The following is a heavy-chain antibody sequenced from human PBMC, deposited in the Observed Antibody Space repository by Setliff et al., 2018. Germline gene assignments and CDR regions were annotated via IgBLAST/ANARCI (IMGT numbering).Heavy chain of an antibody. V-gene: IGHV3-23*01. J-gene: IGHJ6*02. CDR2: ISTSGVST. CDR3: GSRPEYGMDV. Sequence: GALRLSCAASGFTFSSYAMSWVRQAPGKGLEWVSTISTSGVSTYYADSVKGRFTISRDNSKNTLYLQMNTLRAEDTAVYYCGSRPEYGMDVWGQGTTVTVSS. CDR1: GFTFSSYA.